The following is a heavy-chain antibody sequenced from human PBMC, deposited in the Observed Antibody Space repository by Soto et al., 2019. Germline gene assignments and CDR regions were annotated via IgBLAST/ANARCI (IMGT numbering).Heavy chain of an antibody. CDR3: ARDIHEFWSGYLLYFDY. V-gene: IGHV3-21*01. CDR2: ISSSSSYI. D-gene: IGHD3-3*01. CDR1: GFTFSSYS. J-gene: IGHJ4*02. Sequence: EVQLVESGGGLVKPGGSLRLSCAASGFTFSSYSMNWVRQAPGKGLEWVSSISSSSSYIYYADSVKGRFTISRDNAKNSLYLQINSLRAEDTAVYYCARDIHEFWSGYLLYFDYWGQGTLVTVSS.